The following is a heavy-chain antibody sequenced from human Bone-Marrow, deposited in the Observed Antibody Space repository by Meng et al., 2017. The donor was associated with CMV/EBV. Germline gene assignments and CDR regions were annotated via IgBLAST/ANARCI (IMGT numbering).Heavy chain of an antibody. CDR1: GGSISSYY. CDR3: ARTLYNWKPFDY. CDR2: IDWDDDK. Sequence: LRLSCTVSGGSISSYYWSWIRQPPGKALEWLARIDWDDDKFYSTSLKTRLTISKDTSKNQVVLTMTNMDPVDTATYYCARTLYNWKPFDYWGQGTLVTVSS. V-gene: IGHV2-70*16. D-gene: IGHD1-20*01. J-gene: IGHJ4*02.